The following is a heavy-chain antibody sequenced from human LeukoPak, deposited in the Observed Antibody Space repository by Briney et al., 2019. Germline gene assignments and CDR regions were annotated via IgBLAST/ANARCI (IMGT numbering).Heavy chain of an antibody. CDR1: GGSFSGYY. D-gene: IGHD2-15*01. CDR2: INHSGST. J-gene: IGHJ5*02. V-gene: IGHV4-34*01. Sequence: SETLSLTCAVYGGSFSGYYWSWIRQPPGKGLEWIGEINHSGSTNNNPSLKSRVTISVDTSKNQFSLKLNSVAAADTAVYYCARGRGGGGSSNNWLDPWGQGSLVIVSS. CDR3: ARGRGGGGSSNNWLDP.